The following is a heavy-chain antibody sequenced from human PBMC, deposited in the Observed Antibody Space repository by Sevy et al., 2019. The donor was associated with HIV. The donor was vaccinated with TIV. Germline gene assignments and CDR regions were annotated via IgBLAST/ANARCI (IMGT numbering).Heavy chain of an antibody. Sequence: GGSLRLSCAASGFTFSSYAMSWVRQAPGKGLEWVSAISGGGSTYYADSVKGRFTISRDNSKNTLYLQMNSLRAEDTAVYYCAKDPLKAAYGSGSGLAAFDIWGQGTMVTVSS. CDR1: GFTFSSYA. J-gene: IGHJ3*02. CDR3: AKDPLKAAYGSGSGLAAFDI. D-gene: IGHD3-10*01. CDR2: ISGGGST. V-gene: IGHV3-23*01.